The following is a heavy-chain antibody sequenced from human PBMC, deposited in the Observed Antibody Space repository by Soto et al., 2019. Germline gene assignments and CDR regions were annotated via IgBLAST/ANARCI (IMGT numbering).Heavy chain of an antibody. D-gene: IGHD6-13*01. Sequence: SKTLSLTCTVSGGSISNYYWSWIRQPPGKGLEWIGYIYYSENTNYNPSLKSRVTISADTSKNQFSLKLRSVTAADTALYYCARHKAQAAAGIAYSALVTLVTVS. CDR1: GGSISNYY. V-gene: IGHV4-59*08. J-gene: IGHJ4*02. CDR3: ARHKAQAAAGIAY. CDR2: IYYSENT.